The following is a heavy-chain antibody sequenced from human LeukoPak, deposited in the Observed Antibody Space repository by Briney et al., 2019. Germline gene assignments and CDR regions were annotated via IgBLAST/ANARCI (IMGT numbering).Heavy chain of an antibody. CDR3: ATELSLN. Sequence: ASVKVSCKASGYTFTDCYMPWVRPAPGQGLEWMGWISPNSGDTNYAQKFQGRVTMTRDTSISTAYMQLSSLRSDDTAVYYCATELSLNWGQGTLVTVSS. V-gene: IGHV1-2*02. J-gene: IGHJ4*02. CDR1: GYTFTDCY. CDR2: ISPNSGDT.